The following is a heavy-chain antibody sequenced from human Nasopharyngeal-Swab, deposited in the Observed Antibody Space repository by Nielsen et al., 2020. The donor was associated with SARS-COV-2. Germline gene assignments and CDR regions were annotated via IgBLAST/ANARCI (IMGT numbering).Heavy chain of an antibody. Sequence: GGSLRLSCVASGFTFSDYYMAWIRQAPGKGLEWVSYISTSGSTTDSADSVKGRFTISRDNSKNKLYLQMNNLRPEDTAMYYCASPVFGVVSDAFDLWGQGTMVTVSS. CDR2: ISTSGSTT. CDR1: GFTFSDYY. J-gene: IGHJ3*01. CDR3: ASPVFGVVSDAFDL. V-gene: IGHV3-11*01. D-gene: IGHD3-3*01.